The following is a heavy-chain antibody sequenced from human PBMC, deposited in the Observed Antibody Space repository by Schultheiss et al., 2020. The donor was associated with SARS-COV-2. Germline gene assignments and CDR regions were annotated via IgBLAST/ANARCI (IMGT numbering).Heavy chain of an antibody. D-gene: IGHD3-10*01. CDR1: VGTFSSYA. Sequence: ASVKVSCKASVGTFSSYAISWVRQAPGQGLEWMGWISAYNGNTNYAQKLQGRVTMTTDTSTSTAYMELRSLRSDDTAVYYCARDPESGSYNYYYGMDVWGQGTTVTVSS. CDR2: ISAYNGNT. J-gene: IGHJ6*02. CDR3: ARDPESGSYNYYYGMDV. V-gene: IGHV1-18*01.